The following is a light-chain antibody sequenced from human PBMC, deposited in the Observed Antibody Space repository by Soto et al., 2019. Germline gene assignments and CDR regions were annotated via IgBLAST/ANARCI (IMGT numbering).Light chain of an antibody. CDR3: QQSYSL. CDR2: AAS. V-gene: IGKV1-39*01. J-gene: IGKJ1*01. Sequence: DIQMTQSPSSLSASVGDRVTITCRASQSIISYLNWYQQKLGKAPKLLIYAASSLQSGVPSRFSGSGSGTDFTLTISSLQPEDFATYYCQQSYSLFGQGTKVDI. CDR1: QSIISY.